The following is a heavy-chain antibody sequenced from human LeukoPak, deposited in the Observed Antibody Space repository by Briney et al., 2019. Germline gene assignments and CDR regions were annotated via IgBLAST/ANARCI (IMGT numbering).Heavy chain of an antibody. CDR2: ITPIFNTS. CDR1: GYTFTGYY. D-gene: IGHD6-13*01. J-gene: IGHJ4*02. Sequence: ASVKVSCKTSGYTFTGYYMHWVRQAPGQGLEWMGRITPIFNTSNYAQKLQGRVTMTTDTSTSTAYMELRSLRSDDTAVYYCARDHRVAATLKDYWGQGTLVTVSS. V-gene: IGHV1-18*04. CDR3: ARDHRVAATLKDY.